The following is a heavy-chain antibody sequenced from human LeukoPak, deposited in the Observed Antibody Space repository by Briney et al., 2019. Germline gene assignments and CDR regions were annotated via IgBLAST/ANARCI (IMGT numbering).Heavy chain of an antibody. Sequence: GGSLRLSCAASGSTFSDYWMSWVRQAPGKGLEWVANIKQHGTEKYYVDSVKGRFTISRDNAKNSLFLQMNSLRAEDTAVYYCASALPADRFDYWGQGTLVTVSS. CDR3: ASALPADRFDY. CDR1: GSTFSDYW. V-gene: IGHV3-7*01. J-gene: IGHJ4*02. CDR2: IKQHGTEK. D-gene: IGHD2-2*01.